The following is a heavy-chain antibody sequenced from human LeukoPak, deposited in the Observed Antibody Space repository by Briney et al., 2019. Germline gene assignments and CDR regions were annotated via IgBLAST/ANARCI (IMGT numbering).Heavy chain of an antibody. V-gene: IGHV3-30-3*02. J-gene: IGHJ3*02. D-gene: IGHD3-10*01. CDR2: ISYDGSNK. Sequence: SCKASGGTFSSYAMHWVRQAPGKGLEWVAVISYDGSNKYYADSVKGRFTISRDNSKNTLYLQMDSLRAEDTAVYYCAKPITMIRGNDAFDIWGQGTMVTVSS. CDR3: AKPITMIRGNDAFDI. CDR1: GGTFSSYA.